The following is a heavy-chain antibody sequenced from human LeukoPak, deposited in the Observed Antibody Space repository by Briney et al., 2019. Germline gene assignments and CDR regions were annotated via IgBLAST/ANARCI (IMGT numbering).Heavy chain of an antibody. CDR2: IYSGGST. CDR3: AREEMATITSPRIDY. D-gene: IGHD5-24*01. J-gene: IGHJ4*02. CDR1: GFTFSSYA. V-gene: IGHV3-66*01. Sequence: GGSLRLSCAASGFTFSSYAMSWVRQAPGKGLEWVSVIYSGGSTYYADSVKGRFTISRDNSKNTLYLQMNSLRAEDTAVYYCAREEMATITSPRIDYWGQGTLVTVSS.